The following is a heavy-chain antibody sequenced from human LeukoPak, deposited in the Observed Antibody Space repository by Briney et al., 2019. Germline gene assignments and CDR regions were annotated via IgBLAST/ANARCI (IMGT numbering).Heavy chain of an antibody. J-gene: IGHJ5*02. V-gene: IGHV1-46*01. CDR3: ATQSGLYAAAAGTKLNWFDP. Sequence: GASVKDSCKASGYTFTSYYMHWVRQAPGQGLEWMGIINPSGGSTSYAQKFQGRVTTTRDMSTSTVYMELSSLRSEDTAVYYCATQSGLYAAAAGTKLNWFDPWGQGTLVTVSS. D-gene: IGHD6-13*01. CDR1: GYTFTSYY. CDR2: INPSGGST.